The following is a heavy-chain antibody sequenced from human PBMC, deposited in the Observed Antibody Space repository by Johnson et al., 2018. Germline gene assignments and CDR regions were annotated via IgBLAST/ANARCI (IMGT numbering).Heavy chain of an antibody. CDR1: RYTFSTYY. CDR3: AISWRQHYGLDV. V-gene: IGHV1-46*01. J-gene: IGHJ3*01. CDR2: INPRNSVT. D-gene: IGHD3-10*01. Sequence: QVQLVESGAEMTNPRASVMLSCKTYRYTFSTYYVHWVRQAPGKGLEWMGVINPRNSVTTYFQTFSGRVSMTIDTTTGTAFMYLPSLRFEDTAVYFCAISWRQHYGLDVWGRGTKVFVSS.